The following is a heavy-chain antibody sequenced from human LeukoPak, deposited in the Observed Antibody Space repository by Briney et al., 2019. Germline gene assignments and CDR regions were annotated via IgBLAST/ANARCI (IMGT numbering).Heavy chain of an antibody. CDR3: AREGVYYYDSSGSAGAFDI. CDR2: IYYSGS. CDR1: GGSISSYY. V-gene: IGHV4-59*01. D-gene: IGHD3-22*01. Sequence: SETLSLTCTVSGGSISSYYWSWIRQPPGAGLERIGYIYYSGSNYNPSLKSRVTISVDTSKNQFSLKLSSVTAADTAVYCCAREGVYYYDSSGSAGAFDIWGQGTMVSVSS. J-gene: IGHJ3*02.